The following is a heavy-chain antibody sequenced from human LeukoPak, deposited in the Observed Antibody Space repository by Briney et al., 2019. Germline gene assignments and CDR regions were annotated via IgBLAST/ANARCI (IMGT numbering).Heavy chain of an antibody. CDR3: AREWQGGIAAAGTRIEGDY. CDR1: GFSVSGYW. V-gene: IGHV3-7*01. CDR2: IKQDGSEK. Sequence: GGSLRLSCAVSGFSVSGYWMTWVRQAPGKGLEWVANIKQDGSEKNYVDSVKGRFTISRDNAENSLFLQMNSLRVEDTAVYYCAREWQGGIAAAGTRIEGDYWGQGTLVAVSS. D-gene: IGHD6-13*01. J-gene: IGHJ4*02.